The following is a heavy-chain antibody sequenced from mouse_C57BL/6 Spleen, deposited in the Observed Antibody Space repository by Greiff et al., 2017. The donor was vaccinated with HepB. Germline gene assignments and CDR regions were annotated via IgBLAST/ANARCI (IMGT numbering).Heavy chain of an antibody. D-gene: IGHD2-12*01. CDR2: IDPEDGDT. V-gene: IGHV14-1*01. Sequence: VQLQQSGAELVRPGASVKLSCTASGFNIKDYYMHWVKQRPEQGLEWIGRIDPEDGDTEYATKFQGKATMTADTSSNTAYLPLSSLTSEDTAAYYCTTDYSSAWFAYWGQGTLVTVSA. CDR3: TTDYSSAWFAY. CDR1: GFNIKDYY. J-gene: IGHJ3*01.